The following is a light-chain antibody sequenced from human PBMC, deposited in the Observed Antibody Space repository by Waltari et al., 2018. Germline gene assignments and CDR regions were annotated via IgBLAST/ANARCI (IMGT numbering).Light chain of an antibody. Sequence: EFVLTQSPATLPLSPGESATLPCRASQSVSSYLAWYQQKPGQAPRLPIYDASNRATGIPARFSGSGSGTDFTLTISSLEPEDFAVYYCQQRSNWDTFGQGTKLEIK. CDR1: QSVSSY. CDR2: DAS. V-gene: IGKV3-11*01. CDR3: QQRSNWDT. J-gene: IGKJ2*01.